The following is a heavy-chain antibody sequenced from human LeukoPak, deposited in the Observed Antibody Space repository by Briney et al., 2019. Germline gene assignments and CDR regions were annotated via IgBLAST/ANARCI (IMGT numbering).Heavy chain of an antibody. Sequence: ASVKVSCTASGYTFTSYVMHWVRQAPGQRLEWMGWINADSGNTKYSQKFQGRVTMTRDTSASTAYMELSSLRSEDTAVYYCARNDYDGDDAFDIWGQGTMVTVSS. J-gene: IGHJ3*02. CDR2: INADSGNT. CDR3: ARNDYDGDDAFDI. V-gene: IGHV1-3*01. D-gene: IGHD4-17*01. CDR1: GYTFTSYV.